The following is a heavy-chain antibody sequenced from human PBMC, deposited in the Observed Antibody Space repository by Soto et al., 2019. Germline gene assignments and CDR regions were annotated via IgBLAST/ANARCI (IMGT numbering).Heavy chain of an antibody. CDR3: ARGESIVVVPAISYAYGMDV. J-gene: IGHJ6*02. CDR2: IWYDGSNK. V-gene: IGHV3-33*01. Sequence: QVQLVESGGGVVQPGRSLRLSCAASGFTFSSYGMHWVRQAPGKGLEWVAVIWYDGSNKYYADSVKGRFTISRDNSKNTQYLQMNSLRAEDTAVYYCARGESIVVVPAISYAYGMDVWGQGTTVTVSS. CDR1: GFTFSSYG. D-gene: IGHD2-21*02.